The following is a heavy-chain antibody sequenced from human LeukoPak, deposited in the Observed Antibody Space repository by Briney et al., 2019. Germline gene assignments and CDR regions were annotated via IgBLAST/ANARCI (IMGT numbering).Heavy chain of an antibody. D-gene: IGHD6-19*01. J-gene: IGHJ4*02. CDR1: GFTFSSYA. V-gene: IGHV3-30-3*01. CDR3: AKDGAVPYYFDY. Sequence: SGGSLRLSCAASGFTFSSYAMHWVRQAPGKGLEWVAVISYDGSNNYYADSVKGRFTISRGNSKNTLYLQMNSLRAEDTALYYCAKDGAVPYYFDYWGQGTLVTVSS. CDR2: ISYDGSNN.